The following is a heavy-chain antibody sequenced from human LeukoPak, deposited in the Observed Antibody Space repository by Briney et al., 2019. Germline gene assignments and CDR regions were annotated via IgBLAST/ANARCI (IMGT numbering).Heavy chain of an antibody. D-gene: IGHD3-22*01. CDR2: IYTSGST. J-gene: IGHJ3*02. CDR3: ARGSWEYYDSSGYWNAFDI. Sequence: SETLSLTCTVSGGSISSYYWSWIRQPARKGLEWIGRIYTSGSTNYNPSLKSRVTMSVDTSKNQFSLKLSSVTAADTAVYYCARGSWEYYDSSGYWNAFDIWGQGTMVTVSS. CDR1: GGSISSYY. V-gene: IGHV4-4*07.